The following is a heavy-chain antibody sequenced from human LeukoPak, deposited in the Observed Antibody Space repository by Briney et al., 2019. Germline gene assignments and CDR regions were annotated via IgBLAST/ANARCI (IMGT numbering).Heavy chain of an antibody. CDR2: INSDGSST. CDR1: GFIFSSYW. V-gene: IGHV3-74*01. CDR3: ASARCSGGSCPYNPFDY. J-gene: IGHJ4*02. D-gene: IGHD2-15*01. Sequence: PGGSLRLSCAASGFIFSSYWMHWVRQAPGKGLVWVSRINSDGSSTSYADSVKGRFTISRDNTKNTLDLQMNSLRAEDTAVYYCASARCSGGSCPYNPFDYWGQGTLVTVSS.